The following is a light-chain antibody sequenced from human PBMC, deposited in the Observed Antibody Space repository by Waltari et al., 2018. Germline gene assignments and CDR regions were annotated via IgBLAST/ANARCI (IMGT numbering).Light chain of an antibody. Sequence: QSALTRSASVSGSPGQSITISCTGTSRDVGAYNLVSWYQHLPGRAPKLILSGVTKRPSGISDRFSGSKSGNTASLTISGLQSEDEADYYCSSYTQSRTRVFGGGTKVTVL. CDR2: GVT. CDR3: SSYTQSRTRV. J-gene: IGLJ3*02. CDR1: SRDVGAYNL. V-gene: IGLV2-23*02.